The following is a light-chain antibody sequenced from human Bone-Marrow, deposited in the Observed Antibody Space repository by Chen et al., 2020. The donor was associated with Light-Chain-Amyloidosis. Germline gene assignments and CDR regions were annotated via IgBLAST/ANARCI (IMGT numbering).Light chain of an antibody. J-gene: IGKJ4*01. V-gene: IGKV1-27*01. CDR3: QKYNSAPLT. Sequence: DIRTTQSPSSLSASVGDRVSITCRASQDISNFLAWYQQKPGKVPKLLIYAASTMRSGDPSRFSGSVSGTEFTLTISSLQPDDVASYYCQKYNSAPLTFGGGTKVEIK. CDR2: AAS. CDR1: QDISNF.